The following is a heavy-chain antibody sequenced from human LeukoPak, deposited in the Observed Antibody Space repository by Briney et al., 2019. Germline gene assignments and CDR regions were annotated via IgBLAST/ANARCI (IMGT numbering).Heavy chain of an antibody. J-gene: IGHJ4*02. V-gene: IGHV4-34*01. CDR1: GGSFSGYY. CDR3: ARGNFVLRFLEWLLYFDY. D-gene: IGHD3-3*01. Sequence: SETLSLTCAVYGGSFSGYYWSWIRQPPGKGLEWIGEINHSGSTNYNPSLKSRVTISVDTSKNQFSLKLSSVTAADTAVYYCARGNFVLRFLEWLLYFDYWGQGTLVTVSS. CDR2: INHSGST.